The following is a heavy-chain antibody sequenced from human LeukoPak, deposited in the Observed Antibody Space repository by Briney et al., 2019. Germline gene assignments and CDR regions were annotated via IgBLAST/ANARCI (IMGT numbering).Heavy chain of an antibody. CDR1: GFTFSAYA. CDR2: ISSSSSYI. CDR3: ARGPGDIVVVPAAHDAFDI. D-gene: IGHD2-2*01. Sequence: GGSLRLSCEASGFTFSAYAMTWVRQAPGKGLEWVSSISSSSSYIYYADSVKGRFTISRDNAKNSLYLQMNSLRAEDTAVYYCARGPGDIVVVPAAHDAFDIWGQGTMVTVSS. V-gene: IGHV3-21*01. J-gene: IGHJ3*02.